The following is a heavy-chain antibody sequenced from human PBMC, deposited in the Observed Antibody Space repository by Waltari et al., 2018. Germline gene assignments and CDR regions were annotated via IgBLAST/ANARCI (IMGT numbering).Heavy chain of an antibody. V-gene: IGHV3-21*01. D-gene: IGHD3-16*01. J-gene: IGHJ4*02. CDR3: ARSRRGDYYDPSSH. CDR1: GFSFNNFG. Sequence: EVALVASGGKVVKPGGSLILSCATSGFSFNNFGLNLFRLAPGKGLEWVATISMSGNIIFYGQSVEGRFTISRDNAKKSVFLQMNSLRADDTAIYYCARSRRGDYYDPSSHWGQGTLVTVSS. CDR2: ISMSGNII.